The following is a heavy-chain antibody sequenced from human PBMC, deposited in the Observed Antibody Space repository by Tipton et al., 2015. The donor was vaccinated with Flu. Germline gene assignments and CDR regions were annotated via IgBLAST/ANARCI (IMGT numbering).Heavy chain of an antibody. CDR3: ATLGNSGTDGFDI. CDR1: GFTFSSYA. CDR2: ISGSGGST. Sequence: SLRLSCVASGFTFSSYAMSWVRQVPGKGLEWVSVISGSGGSTYYADSVKGRFTISRDNSKTTLYLQMNSLRVEDTAVYYCATLGNSGTDGFDIWGQGTMVTISS. V-gene: IGHV3-23*01. J-gene: IGHJ3*02. D-gene: IGHD5-12*01.